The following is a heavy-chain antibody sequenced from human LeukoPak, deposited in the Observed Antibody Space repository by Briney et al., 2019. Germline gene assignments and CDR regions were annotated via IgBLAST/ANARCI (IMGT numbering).Heavy chain of an antibody. Sequence: SETLSLTCTVSGGSISSSSYYWGWIRQPPGKGLEWIGSIYYSGSTYYNPSLKSRVTISVDTSKNQFSLKLSSVTAADTAVYYCAETARVAAAPSDYWGQGTLVTVSS. CDR3: AETARVAAAPSDY. J-gene: IGHJ4*02. CDR1: GGSISSSSYY. V-gene: IGHV4-39*07. D-gene: IGHD6-13*01. CDR2: IYYSGST.